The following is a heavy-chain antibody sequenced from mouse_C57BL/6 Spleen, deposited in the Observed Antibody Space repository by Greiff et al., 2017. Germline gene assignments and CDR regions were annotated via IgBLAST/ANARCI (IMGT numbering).Heavy chain of an antibody. D-gene: IGHD3-1*01. V-gene: IGHV2-6*01. CDR1: GFSLTSSG. CDR3: ASGGGSSGLFAY. CDR2: IWGVGST. J-gene: IGHJ3*01. Sequence: QVQLKESGPGLVAPSQSLSITCAVSGFSLTSSGVDWVRQSPGKGLEWLGVIWGVGSTNYNSALKSRRSISKDNSKSQVFLQMNSLQTDDTAMYYCASGGGSSGLFAYWGQVTLVTVSA.